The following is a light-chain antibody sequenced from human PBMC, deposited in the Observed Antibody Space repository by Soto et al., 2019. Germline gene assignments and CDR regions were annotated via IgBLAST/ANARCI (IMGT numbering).Light chain of an antibody. CDR2: EVN. J-gene: IGLJ2*01. Sequence: QSALTQPPSASGSPGQSVTISCTGTSSDIGGYKYVSWYQQKSGKAPKLIIYEVNERPSGVPDRFSGSKSDNTASLTVSGLQAEDEADYYCSASAGLNNVLVGGGTKLAVL. CDR1: SSDIGGYKY. CDR3: SASAGLNNVL. V-gene: IGLV2-8*01.